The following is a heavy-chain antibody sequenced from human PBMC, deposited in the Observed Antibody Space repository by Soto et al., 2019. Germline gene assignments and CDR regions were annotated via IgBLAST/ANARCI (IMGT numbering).Heavy chain of an antibody. J-gene: IGHJ6*03. CDR3: ASDYYYYYMDV. Sequence: PGGSLRLSCAASGFTFSSYSMNWVRQAPGKGLEWVSYISSSSSTIYYADSVKGRLTISRDNAKNSLYLQMNSLRAEDTAVYYCASDYYYYYMDVWGKGTTVTVSS. V-gene: IGHV3-48*01. CDR1: GFTFSSYS. CDR2: ISSSSSTI.